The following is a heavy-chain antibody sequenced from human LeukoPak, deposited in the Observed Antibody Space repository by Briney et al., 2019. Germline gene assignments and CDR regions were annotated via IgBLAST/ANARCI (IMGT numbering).Heavy chain of an antibody. CDR1: GGSISSYY. V-gene: IGHV4-59*01. CDR3: ARGYGGDYYGMDV. J-gene: IGHJ6*02. Sequence: SETLSLTCTVSGGSISSYYWSWIRQPPGKGLEGIGYIYYSGSTNYNPPLKSRVTISVDTSKNQFSLKLSSVTAADTAVYYWARGYGGDYYGMDVWGQGTTVTVSS. CDR2: IYYSGST. D-gene: IGHD4-23*01.